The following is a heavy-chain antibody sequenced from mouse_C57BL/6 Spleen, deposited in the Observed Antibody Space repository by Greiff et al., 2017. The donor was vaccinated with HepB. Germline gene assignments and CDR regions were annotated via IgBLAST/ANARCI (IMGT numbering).Heavy chain of an antibody. CDR2: ISSGSSTI. V-gene: IGHV5-17*01. CDR1: GFTFSDYG. Sequence: EVMLVESGGGLVKPGGSLKLSCAASGFTFSDYGMHWVRQAPEKGLEWVAYISSGSSTIYYADTVKGRFTISRDNAKNTLFLQMTSLRSEDTAMYYCARWYYGSRYAMDYWGQGTSVTVSS. J-gene: IGHJ4*01. CDR3: ARWYYGSRYAMDY. D-gene: IGHD1-1*01.